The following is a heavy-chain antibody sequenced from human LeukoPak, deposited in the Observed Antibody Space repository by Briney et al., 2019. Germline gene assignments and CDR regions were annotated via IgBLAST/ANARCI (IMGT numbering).Heavy chain of an antibody. Sequence: PGGSLRLSCAASGFTFRSYSMNWVRQAPGKGLEGVSYISSSSSTIYYADSVKGRFTISRDNAKNSLYLQMDSLRAEDTAVYYCARGYSSSWYGNAFDIWGQGTMVTVSS. CDR1: GFTFRSYS. CDR2: ISSSSSTI. V-gene: IGHV3-48*04. CDR3: ARGYSSSWYGNAFDI. J-gene: IGHJ3*02. D-gene: IGHD6-13*01.